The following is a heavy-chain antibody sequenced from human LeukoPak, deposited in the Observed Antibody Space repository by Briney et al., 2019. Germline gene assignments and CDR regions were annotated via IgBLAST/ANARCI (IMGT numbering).Heavy chain of an antibody. D-gene: IGHD6-13*01. Sequence: PGRSLRLSCAASGFTFSSFGMQWVRQAPGKGLEWVAVISYEGSNKYYAESVKGRFTISRDNSNNTLYLQMNSLRLEDTAVYYCAKDKAAVGPHYFDYWGQGTLVTVSS. CDR3: AKDKAAVGPHYFDY. V-gene: IGHV3-30*18. CDR2: ISYEGSNK. J-gene: IGHJ4*02. CDR1: GFTFSSFG.